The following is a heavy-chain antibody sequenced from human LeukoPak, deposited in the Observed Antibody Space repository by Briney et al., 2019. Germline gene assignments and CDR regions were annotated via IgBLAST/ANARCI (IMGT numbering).Heavy chain of an antibody. J-gene: IGHJ4*02. CDR3: AREGLGYGDFDY. CDR1: GFSFSSFK. Sequence: GESLRLSCAASGFSFSSFKMTWVRQAPGKGLEWVSYISNRDKDTNYADSVKGRFTISRDNAKNSLYLQMNSLRAEDTAVYYCAREGLGYGDFDYWGQGTLVTVSS. CDR2: ISNRDKDT. V-gene: IGHV3-48*03. D-gene: IGHD5-18*01.